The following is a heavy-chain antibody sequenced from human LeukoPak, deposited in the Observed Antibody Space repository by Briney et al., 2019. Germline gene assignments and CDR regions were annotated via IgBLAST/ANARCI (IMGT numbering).Heavy chain of an antibody. CDR3: ARGGSYLSAFDI. V-gene: IGHV3-30*04. J-gene: IGHJ3*02. Sequence: PGGSLRLSCAASGFTFTSYAMHWVRQAPGKGLEWVAVMSFDERNRYYTDSVKGRFTISRDNSKNTMYLQMNSLRAEDTAVYYCARGGSYLSAFDIWGQGTMVTVSS. CDR2: MSFDERNR. CDR1: GFTFTSYA. D-gene: IGHD1-26*01.